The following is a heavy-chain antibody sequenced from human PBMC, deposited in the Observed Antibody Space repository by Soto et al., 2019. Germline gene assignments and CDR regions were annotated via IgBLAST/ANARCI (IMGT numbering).Heavy chain of an antibody. Sequence: GGSLRLSCAASGFTFSDYTIHWVRQAPGKGLEWVAVISYDGNNKKYADSVEGRFTISRDNSKNTLYLQLNSLRDEDTAVYYCARVPEAGRPLFDYWGQGALVTVS. D-gene: IGHD6-6*01. CDR1: GFTFSDYT. V-gene: IGHV3-30-3*01. J-gene: IGHJ4*02. CDR3: ARVPEAGRPLFDY. CDR2: ISYDGNNK.